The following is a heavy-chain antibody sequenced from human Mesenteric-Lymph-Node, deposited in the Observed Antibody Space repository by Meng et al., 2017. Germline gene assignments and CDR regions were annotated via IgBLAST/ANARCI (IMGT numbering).Heavy chain of an antibody. D-gene: IGHD3-10*01. J-gene: IGHJ4*02. CDR3: AREVLDSGTYYFDY. CDR1: GFTFSSYG. Sequence: GESLKISCAASGFTFSSYGMHWVRQAPGKGLEWVAVIWYDGSNKYYADSVKGRFTISRDNSKNTLYLQMNSLRAEDTAVYYYAREVLDSGTYYFDYWGQGTLVTVSS. V-gene: IGHV3-33*01. CDR2: IWYDGSNK.